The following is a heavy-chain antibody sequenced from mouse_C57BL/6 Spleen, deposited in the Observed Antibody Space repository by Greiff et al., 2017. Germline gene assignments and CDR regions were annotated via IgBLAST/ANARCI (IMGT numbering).Heavy chain of an antibody. CDR3: ARETAHYAMDY. D-gene: IGHD3-2*01. J-gene: IGHJ4*01. Sequence: QVQLKQSGAELVKPGASVKISCKASGYTFTSYWMHWVKQRPGQGLEWIGYINPSSGYTKYNQKFKDKATLTADKSSSTAYMQLSSLTYEDSAVYYCARETAHYAMDYWGQRTSVTVSS. V-gene: IGHV1-7*01. CDR2: INPSSGYT. CDR1: GYTFTSYW.